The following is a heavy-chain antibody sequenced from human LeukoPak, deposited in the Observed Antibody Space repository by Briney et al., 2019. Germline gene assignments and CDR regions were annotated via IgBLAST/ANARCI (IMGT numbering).Heavy chain of an antibody. V-gene: IGHV1-18*01. J-gene: IGHJ6*03. CDR1: GYTFTSYG. Sequence: GASVKVSCKASGYTFTSYGISWVRQAPGQGLEWMGWISAYNGNTNYAQKLQGRVTMTTDTSTSTAYMELRSLRSDDTAVYYCARDRVGGSYYYDSSGYNHYMDVWGKGTTVTVSS. CDR2: ISAYNGNT. CDR3: ARDRVGGSYYYDSSGYNHYMDV. D-gene: IGHD3-22*01.